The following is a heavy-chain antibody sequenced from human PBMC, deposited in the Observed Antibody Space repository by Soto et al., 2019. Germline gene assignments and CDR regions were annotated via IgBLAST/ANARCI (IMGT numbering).Heavy chain of an antibody. CDR1: IFTLDDYS. CDR2: ISWDGNST. Sequence: ESLSLSCPVSIFTLDDYSMHWVRPAEGKGMEWVYLISWDGNSTYYADSVKGRITNTRDNSKNSLYLQMNSLRAEDNALYYCAKAMSLIRSYYYYGMDVWGQGTTVTVSS. V-gene: IGHV3-43D*04. CDR3: AKAMSLIRSYYYYGMDV. D-gene: IGHD3-22*01. J-gene: IGHJ6*02.